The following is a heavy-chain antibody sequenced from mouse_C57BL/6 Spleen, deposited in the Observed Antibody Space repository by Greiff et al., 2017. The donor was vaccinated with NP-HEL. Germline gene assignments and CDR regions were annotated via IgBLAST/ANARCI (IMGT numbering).Heavy chain of an antibody. J-gene: IGHJ4*01. CDR3: TRTGTTLDY. CDR2: IRLKSDNYAT. V-gene: IGHV6-3*01. D-gene: IGHD4-1*01. CDR1: GFTFSNYW. Sequence: EVKVEESGGGLVQPGGSMKLSCVASGFTFSNYWMNWVRQSPEKGLEWVAQIRLKSDNYATHYAESVKGRFTISRDDSKSSVYLQMNNLRAEDTEIYYCTRTGTTLDYWGQGTSVTVSS.